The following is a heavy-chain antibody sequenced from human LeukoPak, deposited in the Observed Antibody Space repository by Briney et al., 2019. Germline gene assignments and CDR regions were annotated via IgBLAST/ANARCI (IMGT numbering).Heavy chain of an antibody. CDR1: GGSFSSGSYY. D-gene: IGHD6-19*01. CDR2: IYPSGTS. J-gene: IGHJ4*02. Sequence: SETLSLTCTVSGGSFSSGSYYWSWIRQPAGKGLEWIGRIYPSGTSNYNPSLKSRVTFSIDTSKNQFSLKLSSVTAADTAVYYCARARPISGWYETSRDYFDYWGQGTLVTVSS. V-gene: IGHV4-61*10. CDR3: ARARPISGWYETSRDYFDY.